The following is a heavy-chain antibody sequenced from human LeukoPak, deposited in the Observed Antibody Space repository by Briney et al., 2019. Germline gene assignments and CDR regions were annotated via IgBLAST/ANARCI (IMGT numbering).Heavy chain of an antibody. D-gene: IGHD2-21*02. J-gene: IGHJ4*02. V-gene: IGHV1-18*01. CDR1: GYTFTSYG. Sequence: ASVKVSCKASGYTFTSYGISWVRRAPGQGLEWMGWISAYNGNTNYAQKLQGRVTMTTDTSTSTAYMELRSLRSDDTAVYYCARGRNVVVTATFDYWGQGTLVTVSS. CDR2: ISAYNGNT. CDR3: ARGRNVVVTATFDY.